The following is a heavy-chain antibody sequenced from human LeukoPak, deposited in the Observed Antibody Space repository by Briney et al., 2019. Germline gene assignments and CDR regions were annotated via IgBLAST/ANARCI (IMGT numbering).Heavy chain of an antibody. CDR3: AKEYSGSYGMDY. J-gene: IGHJ4*02. V-gene: IGHV3-43*01. Sequence: GGSLRLSCAASGFTFSSYAMGWVRQAPGKGLEWVSLISWDGGSTYYADSVKGRFTISRDNSKNSLYLQMNSLRTEDTALYYCAKEYSGSYGMDYWGQGTLVTVSS. CDR2: ISWDGGST. CDR1: GFTFSSYA. D-gene: IGHD1-26*01.